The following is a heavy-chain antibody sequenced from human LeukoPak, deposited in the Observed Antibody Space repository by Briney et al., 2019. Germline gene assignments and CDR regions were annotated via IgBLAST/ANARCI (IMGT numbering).Heavy chain of an antibody. V-gene: IGHV1-2*02. Sequence: ASVKVSCKASGYTFTGYYMHWVRQAPGQGLEWMGWINPNSGGTNYAQKFQGRVTMTRDTSISTAYMKLSRLRSDDTAVYYCARDSSLLSHYDYVWGSYRSSGMDVWGQGTTVTVSS. CDR1: GYTFTGYY. J-gene: IGHJ6*02. D-gene: IGHD3-16*02. CDR3: ARDSSLLSHYDYVWGSYRSSGMDV. CDR2: INPNSGGT.